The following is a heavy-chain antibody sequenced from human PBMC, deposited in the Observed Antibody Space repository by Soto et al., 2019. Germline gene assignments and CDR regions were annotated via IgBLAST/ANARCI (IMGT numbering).Heavy chain of an antibody. Sequence: ASVKVSCKTSGYTFSNYGITWVRQAPGQPLEWLGWISLYSDGTNYAQKFQGRVSMTTDTSTTTAYMELRSLRSDDTAVYYFARVVPGAEAWFGPWGQGTLVIVSS. CDR1: GYTFSNYG. J-gene: IGHJ5*02. CDR3: ARVVPGAEAWFGP. V-gene: IGHV1-18*01. D-gene: IGHD2-2*01. CDR2: ISLYSDGT.